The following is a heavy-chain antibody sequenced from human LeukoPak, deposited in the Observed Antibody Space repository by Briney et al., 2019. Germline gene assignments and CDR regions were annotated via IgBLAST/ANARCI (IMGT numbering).Heavy chain of an antibody. V-gene: IGHV1-69*01. CDR3: ARVFPPAIVVATIDWFDP. CDR1: GGTFISYA. J-gene: IGHJ5*02. D-gene: IGHD5-12*01. CDR2: IIPIFGTA. Sequence: ASVKVSCKASGGTFISYAISWVRQAPGQGLEWMGGIIPIFGTANYAQKFQGRVTITADESTSTAYMELSSLRSGDTAVYYCARVFPPAIVVATIDWFDPWGQGTLVTVSS.